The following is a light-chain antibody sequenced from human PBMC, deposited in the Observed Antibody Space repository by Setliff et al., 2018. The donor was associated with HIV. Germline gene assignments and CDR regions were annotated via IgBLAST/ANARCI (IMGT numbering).Light chain of an antibody. J-gene: IGLJ3*02. CDR1: SSDVGGYDY. CDR2: DVH. CDR3: SSYTASRALV. Sequence: QSAXTQPASVSGSPGQSITISCTGSSSDVGGYDYVAWYQQHPGKTPELLIFDVHNRPSGVSHRFSGSKSGNTASLTISGLQAEDEADYYCSSYTASRALVFGGGTKVTVL. V-gene: IGLV2-14*03.